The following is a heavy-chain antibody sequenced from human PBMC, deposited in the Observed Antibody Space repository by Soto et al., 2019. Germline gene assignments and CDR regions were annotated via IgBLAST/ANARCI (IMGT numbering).Heavy chain of an antibody. D-gene: IGHD3-3*01. CDR3: ARGRRTTVFGVVSY. V-gene: IGHV3-74*01. CDR2: INTDGSST. Sequence: GGSLTLSCPASGLSLTSYWMHWVRQAPGKGLVWVSRINTDGSSTTYADSVKGRFTITRDNAKNTLYLQMNSLRAEETAVYFCARGRRTTVFGVVSYWGQGTQVTVSS. CDR1: GLSLTSYW. J-gene: IGHJ4*02.